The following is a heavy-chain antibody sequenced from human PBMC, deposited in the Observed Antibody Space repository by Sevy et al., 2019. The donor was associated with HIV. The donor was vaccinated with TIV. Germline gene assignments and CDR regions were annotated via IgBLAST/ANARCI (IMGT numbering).Heavy chain of an antibody. CDR2: ISGSGGDT. J-gene: IGHJ6*02. CDR1: GFTFRTYA. V-gene: IGHV3-23*01. Sequence: GGSLRLSCAASGFTFRTYAMSWVRQAPGKGLEWVSDISGSGGDTYYADSVKGRFTISRDNSKNTLYPEMSSLRAEDTAVYYCAKDAYYYDGSGYSMSQWYYGMDVWGQGTTVTVSS. D-gene: IGHD3-22*01. CDR3: AKDAYYYDGSGYSMSQWYYGMDV.